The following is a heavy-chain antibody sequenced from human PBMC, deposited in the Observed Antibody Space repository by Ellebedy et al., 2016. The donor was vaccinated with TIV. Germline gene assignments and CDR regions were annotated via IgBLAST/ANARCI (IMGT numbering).Heavy chain of an antibody. D-gene: IGHD4-17*01. J-gene: IGHJ3*02. CDR2: IFPGDSDT. CDR3: ARHDSGDYHSAEVGAVDI. CDR1: GYSFTSFW. V-gene: IGHV5-51*01. Sequence: GESLKISCKGPGYSFTSFWIGWVRQMPGKGLEWMGIIFPGDSDTRYSPSFQGQVTISADKSISTAYLQWFSLKASDTAMYFCARHDSGDYHSAEVGAVDIWGQGTMVTVPS.